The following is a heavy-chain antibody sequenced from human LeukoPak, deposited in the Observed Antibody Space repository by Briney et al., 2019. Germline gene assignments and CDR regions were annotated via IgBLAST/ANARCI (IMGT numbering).Heavy chain of an antibody. V-gene: IGHV3-23*01. CDR2: TDGTGGDS. D-gene: IGHD1-26*01. CDR1: GFTFSDFA. CDR3: ARDRYRDGTFDY. Sequence: GGSLRLSCVASGFTFSDFAMSWVRQTPGKRLEWVASTDGTGGDSYYADAVKGRFTISRDDSRDTLYLQMNSLKAEDTAVYYCARDRYRDGTFDYWGQGTLVTVSS. J-gene: IGHJ4*02.